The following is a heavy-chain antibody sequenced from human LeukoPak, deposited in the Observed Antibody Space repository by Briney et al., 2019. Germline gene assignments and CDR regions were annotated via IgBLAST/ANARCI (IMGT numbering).Heavy chain of an antibody. D-gene: IGHD3-10*01. CDR3: AKEGTPQVSTWYDL. CDR2: ISYEGGTQ. J-gene: IGHJ5*02. V-gene: IGHV3-30*18. Sequence: GGSLRLSCAASGVTLGPYGMHWVRQAPGKGLEWVAVISYEGGTQHYADSVKGRYIISRDSPRNTLYLQMNNLKTEDTAVYYCAKEGTPQVSTWYDLWGQGTQVIVSS. CDR1: GVTLGPYG.